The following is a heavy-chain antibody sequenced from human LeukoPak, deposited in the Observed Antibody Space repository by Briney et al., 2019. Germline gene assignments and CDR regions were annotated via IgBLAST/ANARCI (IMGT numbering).Heavy chain of an antibody. V-gene: IGHV1-2*02. J-gene: IGHJ4*02. D-gene: IGHD5-18*01. CDR2: INPNSGGT. CDR3: ARVGYSNSYDY. CDR1: GFTFTSSA. Sequence: ASVKVSCKASGFTFTSSAVQWVRQAPGQGLEWMGWINPNSGGTNYAQKFQGRVTMTRDTSISTAYMELSRLRSDDTAVYYCARVGYSNSYDYWGQGTLVTVPS.